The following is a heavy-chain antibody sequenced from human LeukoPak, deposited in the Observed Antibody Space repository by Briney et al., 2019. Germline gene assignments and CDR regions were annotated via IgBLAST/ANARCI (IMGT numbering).Heavy chain of an antibody. CDR3: AKVLSSWPARSPIVRDY. Sequence: GRSLRLSCAASGFTFSSYGMHWVRQAPGKGLEWVAVIWYDGSNKYYADSVKGRFTISRDNSKNTLYLQMDSLRAEDTAVYYCAKVLSSWPARSPIVRDYWGQGTLVTVSS. CDR1: GFTFSSYG. D-gene: IGHD6-13*01. J-gene: IGHJ4*02. CDR2: IWYDGSNK. V-gene: IGHV3-33*06.